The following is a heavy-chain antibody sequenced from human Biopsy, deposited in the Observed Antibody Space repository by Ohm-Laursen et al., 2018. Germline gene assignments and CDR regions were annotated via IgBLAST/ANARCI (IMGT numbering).Heavy chain of an antibody. V-gene: IGHV4-34*01. CDR1: VGSFSGYY. D-gene: IGHD3-3*01. CDR2: IKHSGST. Sequence: PSDTLSLTWAVYVGSFSGYYWSWIRQPPGKGLEWIGEIKHSGSTNYNPSLKSRLTISLDTSKNQLSLRLSSVTAADSAIYYCARERQFRFLEGAFDYWGQGILVTVSS. J-gene: IGHJ4*02. CDR3: ARERQFRFLEGAFDY.